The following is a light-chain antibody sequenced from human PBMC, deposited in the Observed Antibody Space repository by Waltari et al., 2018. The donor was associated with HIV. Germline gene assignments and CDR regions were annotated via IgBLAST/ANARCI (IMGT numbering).Light chain of an antibody. CDR2: DVT. Sequence: QSALTQPRSVSGSPGQSVTISCTGTSSDVGAYNYVSWYQPNPGKAPKFIIYDVTKRPSGVPDRFSGSKSCNTASLTIAGHQAEEEADYYCCSYAGNNHELFGGGTKLTVL. V-gene: IGLV2-11*01. J-gene: IGLJ3*02. CDR1: SSDVGAYNY. CDR3: CSYAGNNHEL.